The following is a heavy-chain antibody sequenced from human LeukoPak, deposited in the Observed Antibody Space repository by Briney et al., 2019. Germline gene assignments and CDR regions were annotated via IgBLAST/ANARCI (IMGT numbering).Heavy chain of an antibody. V-gene: IGHV3-23*01. D-gene: IGHD3-22*01. J-gene: IGHJ4*02. CDR1: GFTFSSYA. Sequence: KTGGSLRLSCAASGFTFSSYAMSWLRQAPGKGLEWVSAISGSGGSTYYADSVKGRFTISRDNSKNTLYLQMNSLRAEDTVVYYCVRMLSYYYDSSGYYYVDCLVQGTLVTVSS. CDR2: ISGSGGST. CDR3: VRMLSYYYDSSGYYYVDC.